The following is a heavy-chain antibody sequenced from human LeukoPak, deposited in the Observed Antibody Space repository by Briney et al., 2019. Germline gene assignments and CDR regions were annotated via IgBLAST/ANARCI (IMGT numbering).Heavy chain of an antibody. J-gene: IGHJ3*02. D-gene: IGHD2-2*03. Sequence: GASVKVSCKASGGTFSSYAISWVRQAPGQGLEWMGRIIPIFGIANYAQKFQGRVTITADKSTSTAYMELSSLRSEDTAVYYCARVDYDAFDIWGQGTMVTVSS. CDR3: ARVDYDAFDI. CDR1: GGTFSSYA. V-gene: IGHV1-69*04. CDR2: IIPIFGIA.